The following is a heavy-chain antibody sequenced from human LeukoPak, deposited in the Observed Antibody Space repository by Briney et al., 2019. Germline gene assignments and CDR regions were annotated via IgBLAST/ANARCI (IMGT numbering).Heavy chain of an antibody. CDR1: GGSISGYY. J-gene: IGHJ3*02. V-gene: IGHV4-59*01. CDR3: ARIAHYYDSSGYYTGDAFDI. D-gene: IGHD3-22*01. Sequence: SETLSLTCTVSGGSISGYYWSWIRQPPGKGLEWIGYIYYSGSTNYNPSLKSRATILVDTSKNQFSLKLSSVTAADTAVYYCARIAHYYDSSGYYTGDAFDIWGQGTMVTVSS. CDR2: IYYSGST.